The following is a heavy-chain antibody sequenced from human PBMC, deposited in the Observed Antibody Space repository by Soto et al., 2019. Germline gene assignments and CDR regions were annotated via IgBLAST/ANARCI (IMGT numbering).Heavy chain of an antibody. V-gene: IGHV3-30*03. J-gene: IGHJ4*02. D-gene: IGHD3-10*01. CDR2: ISYDGSIE. Sequence: QVQVVESGGGVVQPGRSLRLSCAASGFTFSNYGMHWVRQAPGKGLDWVAVISYDGSIEYYSESVKGRFTMSRDNSENTVYLQINSLRTEDTAVYFCRRDWVWFGAHPIDNWGQGTLVPVSS. CDR3: RRDWVWFGAHPIDN. CDR1: GFTFSNYG.